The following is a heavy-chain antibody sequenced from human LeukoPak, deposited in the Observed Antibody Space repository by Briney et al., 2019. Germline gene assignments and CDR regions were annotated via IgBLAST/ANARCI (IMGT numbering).Heavy chain of an antibody. J-gene: IGHJ4*02. CDR2: GDYSGGT. CDR3: AGERGEEYSSGWYKTNFFYN. D-gene: IGHD6-19*01. V-gene: IGHV4-39*07. CDR1: GDSFTSVTDY. Sequence: SETLSLTCTVSGDSFTSVTDYWAWIRQPPGKGLEWIATGDYSGGTYYNPSLESRVAISADMSMNQISLQLTSVTGADTAVYYCAGERGEEYSSGWYKTNFFYNWGQGIRVTVSS.